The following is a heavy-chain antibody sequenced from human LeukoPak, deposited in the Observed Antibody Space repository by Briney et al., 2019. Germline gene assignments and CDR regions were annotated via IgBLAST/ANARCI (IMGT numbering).Heavy chain of an antibody. Sequence: PGGSLRLSCAASGFTFSSYEMNWVRQAPGKGLEWVSYISSSGNAIYYAGSVKGRFTISRDNAKNSLYLQMNSLRADDTAVYFCARDRWGYSYGGDWGQGTLVTVSS. D-gene: IGHD5-18*01. CDR3: ARDRWGYSYGGD. CDR1: GFTFSSYE. V-gene: IGHV3-48*03. CDR2: ISSSGNAI. J-gene: IGHJ4*02.